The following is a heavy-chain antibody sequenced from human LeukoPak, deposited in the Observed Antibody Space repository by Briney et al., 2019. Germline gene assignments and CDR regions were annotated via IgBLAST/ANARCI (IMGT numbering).Heavy chain of an antibody. J-gene: IGHJ6*03. CDR3: ANSGHYDFWSGYYQVLDYYCMDV. CDR2: IIPIFGTA. D-gene: IGHD3-3*01. V-gene: IGHV1-69*05. CDR1: GGTFSSYA. Sequence: GASVKVSCKASGGTFSSYAISWVRQAPGQGLEWMGGIIPIFGTANYAQKFQGRVTITTDESTSIAYMELSSLRSEDTAVYYCANSGHYDFWSGYYQVLDYYCMDVWGKGTTVTVSS.